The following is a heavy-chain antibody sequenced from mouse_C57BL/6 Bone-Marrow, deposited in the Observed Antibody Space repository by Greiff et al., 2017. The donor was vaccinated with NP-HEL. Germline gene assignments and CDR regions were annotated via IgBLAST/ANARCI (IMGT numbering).Heavy chain of an antibody. CDR1: GYTFTSYW. J-gene: IGHJ1*03. CDR3: ADGYGYWGYFDV. D-gene: IGHD2-2*01. V-gene: IGHV1-64*01. CDR2: IHPTSGCT. Sequence: VQRVESGAELVKPGASVKLSCKASGYTFTSYWMHWVKQRPGQGLEWIGMIHPTSGCTNYNEKFKSKATLTVDKSSSTAYMQLSSLTSEDSAVYYCADGYGYWGYFDVWGTGTTVTVSS.